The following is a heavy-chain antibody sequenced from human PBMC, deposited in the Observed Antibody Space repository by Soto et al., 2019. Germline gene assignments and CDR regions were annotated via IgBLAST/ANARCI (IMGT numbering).Heavy chain of an antibody. CDR2: ISYDGSNK. V-gene: IGHV3-30*18. CDR1: GFTFSSYG. J-gene: IGHJ5*02. D-gene: IGHD4-17*01. Sequence: QVQLVESGGGVVQPGRSLRLSCAASGFTFSSYGMHWVRQAPGKGLEWVAVISYDGSNKYYADSVKGRFTISRENSKNTLYLQMNSLGAEETAVYYCAKGVRDYGGSPTFDPWGQGTLVTVSS. CDR3: AKGVRDYGGSPTFDP.